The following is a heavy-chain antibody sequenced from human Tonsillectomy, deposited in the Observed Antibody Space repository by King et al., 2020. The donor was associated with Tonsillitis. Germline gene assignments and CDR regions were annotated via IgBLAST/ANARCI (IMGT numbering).Heavy chain of an antibody. Sequence: QLQESGPGLVKPSETLSLTCTVSGGSVSSGTYYWSWIRQPPGKGLEWIGYFNYIGGTNYNPSLKSRVTISADTSRNQFSLKLWSVTAADAVLYYCVRGGDGYNRPLLVAYWGQGTLVTVSS. CDR3: VRGGDGYNRPLLVAY. CDR1: GGSVSSGTYY. V-gene: IGHV4-61*01. CDR2: FNYIGGT. D-gene: IGHD5-12*01. J-gene: IGHJ4*02.